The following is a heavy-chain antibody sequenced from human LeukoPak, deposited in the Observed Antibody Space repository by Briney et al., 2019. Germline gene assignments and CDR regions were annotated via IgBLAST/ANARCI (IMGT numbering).Heavy chain of an antibody. Sequence: GGSLTLSWSASGFTFSSYAIHWVRQAPGKGLECVSGISSDGGSTYYADSVKGRFTISRDNSKNTPYLQVSSLRAEDTAVYYCVKLQGYWGQGTLVTVSS. J-gene: IGHJ4*02. D-gene: IGHD4-11*01. CDR2: ISSDGGST. V-gene: IGHV3-64D*06. CDR3: VKLQGY. CDR1: GFTFSSYA.